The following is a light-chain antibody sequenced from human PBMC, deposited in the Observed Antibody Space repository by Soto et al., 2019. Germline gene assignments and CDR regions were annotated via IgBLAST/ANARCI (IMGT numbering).Light chain of an antibody. CDR2: EVI. Sequence: QSALTQPASVSGSPGQSITISCTGTSNDIGGHNHVSWYQQHPGNSPKLIIYEVIDRPSGVSNRFSASKSGTTASLTISGLQAEDEADYYCCSYAGIITWVCGGGTKLTVL. J-gene: IGLJ3*02. CDR3: CSYAGIITWV. V-gene: IGLV2-23*02. CDR1: SNDIGGHNH.